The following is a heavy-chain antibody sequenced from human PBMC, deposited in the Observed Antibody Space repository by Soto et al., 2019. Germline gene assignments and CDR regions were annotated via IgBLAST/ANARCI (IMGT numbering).Heavy chain of an antibody. CDR2: IYYSGST. Sequence: SDTLSLTCTVSGGSISSGGYYWSWIRQHPGKGLEWIGYIYYSGSTYYNPSLKSRVTISVDTSKNQFSLKLSSVTAADTAVYYCARATSYCSGGSCYPPFRYNWFDPWGQGTLVTVSS. CDR1: GGSISSGGYY. CDR3: ARATSYCSGGSCYPPFRYNWFDP. J-gene: IGHJ5*02. D-gene: IGHD2-15*01. V-gene: IGHV4-31*03.